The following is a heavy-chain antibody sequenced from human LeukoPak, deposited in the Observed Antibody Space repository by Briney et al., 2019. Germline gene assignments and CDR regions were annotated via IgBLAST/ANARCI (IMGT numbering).Heavy chain of an antibody. D-gene: IGHD2-15*01. Sequence: GGSLRLSCAASGFTFSSYSMNWVRQAPGKGLEWVSSISSSSSYIYYADSVKGRFTISRDNAKNSLYLQMNSLRAEDTAVYYCARGQTVVVAASPFDYWGQGTLVTVSS. CDR1: GFTFSSYS. V-gene: IGHV3-21*01. J-gene: IGHJ4*02. CDR2: ISSSSSYI. CDR3: ARGQTVVVAASPFDY.